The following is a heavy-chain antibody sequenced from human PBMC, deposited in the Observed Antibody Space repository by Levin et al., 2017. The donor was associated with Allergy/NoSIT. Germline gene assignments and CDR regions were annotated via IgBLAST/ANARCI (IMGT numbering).Heavy chain of an antibody. CDR3: AKGSMTAYYDSDGQIYFDY. CDR2: VSGSGTGT. V-gene: IGHV3-23*01. D-gene: IGHD3-22*01. CDR1: GFTFSNYA. Sequence: GGSLRLSCAASGFTFSNYALSWVRQAPGKGLEWVSAVSGSGTGTYYADSVKGRFTVSRDNSKNTLYLLMNGLRAEDTAVYYCAKGSMTAYYDSDGQIYFDYWGQGTLVIVSS. J-gene: IGHJ4*02.